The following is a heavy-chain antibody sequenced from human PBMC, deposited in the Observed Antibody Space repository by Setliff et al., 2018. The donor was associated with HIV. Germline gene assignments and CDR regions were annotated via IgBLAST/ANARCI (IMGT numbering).Heavy chain of an antibody. J-gene: IGHJ4*02. Sequence: PSETLSLTCTVSGGSISSGSYYWSWIRQPAGKGLEWIGRINTSGSTNYNPSLKSRVTISVDTSKNQFSLKLSSVTAADTALYFCARVPVQPAPRFDYWGQGTLVTVSS. D-gene: IGHD1-1*01. CDR1: GGSISSGSYY. CDR2: INTSGST. CDR3: ARVPVQPAPRFDY. V-gene: IGHV4-61*02.